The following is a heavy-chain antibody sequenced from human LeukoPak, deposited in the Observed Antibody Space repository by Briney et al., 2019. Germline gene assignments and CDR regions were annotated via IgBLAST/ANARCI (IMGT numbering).Heavy chain of an antibody. CDR1: GVAFSGSA. CDR2: IRSKANSYAT. D-gene: IGHD3-22*01. Sequence: GGSLRLSCAASGVAFSGSAMHWVRQASGKGLEWVGRIRSKANSYATAYAASVKGRFTISRDDSKNTAYLQMNSLKTEDTAVYYCTRPHTYYYDSSGGDYWGQGTLVTVSS. J-gene: IGHJ4*02. CDR3: TRPHTYYYDSSGGDY. V-gene: IGHV3-73*01.